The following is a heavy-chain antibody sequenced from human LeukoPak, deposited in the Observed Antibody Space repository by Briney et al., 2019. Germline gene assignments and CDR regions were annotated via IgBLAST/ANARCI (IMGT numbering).Heavy chain of an antibody. J-gene: IGHJ3*02. CDR3: AKKMDDAFDI. CDR1: GFTFSSYR. CDR2: ISSSSAYI. Sequence: KSGGSLRLSCAASGFTFSSYRMNWVRQAPGKGLEWVSFISSSSAYISYTDSVKGRFTISRDNAKNSLYLQMNNLRAEDTSVYYCAKKMDDAFDIWGHGTMVTVSS. V-gene: IGHV3-21*01. D-gene: IGHD5-24*01.